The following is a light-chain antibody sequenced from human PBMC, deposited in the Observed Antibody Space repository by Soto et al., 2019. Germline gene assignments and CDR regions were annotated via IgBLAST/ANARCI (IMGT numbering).Light chain of an antibody. CDR3: KSYDSSLSGWGV. J-gene: IGLJ1*01. CDR1: SSNIGAGYD. CDR2: GNS. V-gene: IGLV1-40*01. Sequence: QSVLTQPPSVSGAPGQRVTISCTGSSSNIGAGYDVHWYQQLPGTAPKLLIYGNSNRPSGVPDRFSGSKSGTSASLAITGLQAEDEADYYCKSYDSSLSGWGVFGTGTKVTVL.